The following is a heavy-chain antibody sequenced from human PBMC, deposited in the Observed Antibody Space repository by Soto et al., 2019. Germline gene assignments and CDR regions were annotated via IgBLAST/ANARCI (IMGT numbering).Heavy chain of an antibody. V-gene: IGHV3-23*01. CDR1: GFTFSSYA. CDR2: ISGSGGST. D-gene: IGHD3-22*01. J-gene: IGHJ6*02. CDR3: AKNYYYDSSGYSLDYYYYYGMDV. Sequence: GGSLRLSCAASGFTFSSYAMSWVRQAPGKGLEWVSAISGSGGSTYYADSVKGRFTISRDNSKNTLYLQMNSLRAEDTAVYYCAKNYYYDSSGYSLDYYYYYGMDVWGQRTTVTVSS.